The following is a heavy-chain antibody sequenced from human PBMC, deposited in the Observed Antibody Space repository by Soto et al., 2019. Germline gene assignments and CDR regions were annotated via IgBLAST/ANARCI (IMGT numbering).Heavy chain of an antibody. Sequence: SETLSLTCTVSGGSISSSSYYWGWIRQPPGKGLEWIGSIYNSGSTYYNSSLKSRVTISVDTSNNQFFLKLSSVTAADTAVYYCARPSRDYDYIWGSFVGAFDIWGQGTMVTVSS. CDR3: ARPSRDYDYIWGSFVGAFDI. CDR2: IYNSGST. J-gene: IGHJ3*02. V-gene: IGHV4-39*01. D-gene: IGHD3-16*01. CDR1: GGSISSSSYY.